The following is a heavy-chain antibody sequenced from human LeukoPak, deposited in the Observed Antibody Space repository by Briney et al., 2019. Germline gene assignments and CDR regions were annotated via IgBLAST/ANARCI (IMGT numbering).Heavy chain of an antibody. CDR3: ASCPYSYGFDY. CDR1: GFTFSSNA. CDR2: MSGNVGSA. Sequence: AGSLRLSCAASGFTFSSNAMSWVRHPPPQGLEWVLAMSGNVGSAYYTDSVKGLFTISRENFKTTLYLQMRSLRAEATAVSCGASCPYSYGFDYWGQGTLVSVCS. D-gene: IGHD2-15*01. J-gene: IGHJ4*02. V-gene: IGHV3-23*01.